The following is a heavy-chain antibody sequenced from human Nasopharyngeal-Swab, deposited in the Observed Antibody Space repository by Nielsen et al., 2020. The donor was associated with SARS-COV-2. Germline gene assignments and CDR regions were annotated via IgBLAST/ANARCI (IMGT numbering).Heavy chain of an antibody. J-gene: IGHJ6*02. CDR2: IKEDGSEK. Sequence: WLRQPPGKGLEWVANIKEDGSEKNYVDSVKGRFTISRDNAKTSLYLQMNSLRADDTAVYYCARDTYCSGGSCYGYGMAVWGQGTTVTVSS. D-gene: IGHD2-15*01. CDR3: ARDTYCSGGSCYGYGMAV. V-gene: IGHV3-7*01.